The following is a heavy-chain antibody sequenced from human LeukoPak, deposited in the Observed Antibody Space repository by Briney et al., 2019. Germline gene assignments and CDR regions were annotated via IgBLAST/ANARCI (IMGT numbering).Heavy chain of an antibody. Sequence: SGTLSLTCTVSGGSISSGGYYWSWIRQHPGKGLESIGYIYYSGSTYYNPSLKSRVTISVDTSKNQFSLKLSSLTAVATAVFYWARVKKNSNYRNLFDPWGQGTLVTVPS. CDR1: GGSISSGGYY. D-gene: IGHD1-7*01. J-gene: IGHJ5*02. CDR2: IYYSGST. V-gene: IGHV4-31*03. CDR3: ARVKKNSNYRNLFDP.